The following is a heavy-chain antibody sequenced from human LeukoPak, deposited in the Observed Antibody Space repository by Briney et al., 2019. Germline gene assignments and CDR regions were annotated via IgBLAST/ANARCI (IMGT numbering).Heavy chain of an antibody. CDR3: ARLMVVVPAAAVRFDP. V-gene: IGHV1-2*02. D-gene: IGHD2-2*01. Sequence: ASVNVSCKASGYTYTGYYMHCVRQAPGQGLEWMGWINPNSGGTNYAQKFQGRVTMTRDTSISTAYMELSRLRSDDTAVYYCARLMVVVPAAAVRFDPWGHGTLVTVSS. J-gene: IGHJ5*02. CDR1: GYTYTGYY. CDR2: INPNSGGT.